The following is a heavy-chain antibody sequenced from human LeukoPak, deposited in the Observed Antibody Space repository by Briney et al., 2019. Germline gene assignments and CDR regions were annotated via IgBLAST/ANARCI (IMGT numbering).Heavy chain of an antibody. CDR2: ISDGSSFT. D-gene: IGHD2-15*01. J-gene: IGHJ4*02. V-gene: IGHV3-23*01. CDR1: GLSFRSYA. CDR3: AKGRCSGVGCDSFHS. Sequence: GGSLRLSCVASGLSFRSYAMNWVRQAPGKGLECISTISDGSSFTYYADSVKGRSAISRDDSKNTLYLQMNNLKVEDTAVYYCAKGRCSGVGCDSFHSWGQGALVTVSS.